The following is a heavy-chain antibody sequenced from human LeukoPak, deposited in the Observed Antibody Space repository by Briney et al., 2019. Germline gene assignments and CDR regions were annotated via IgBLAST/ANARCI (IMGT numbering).Heavy chain of an antibody. CDR2: IYYSGST. CDR1: GGSISSSRYY. CDR3: ARDDSSGYYYGLFDH. V-gene: IGHV4-39*01. Sequence: SETLSLTCAVSGGSISSSRYYWGWIRQPPGKGLEWIGSIYYSGSTYYNPSLKSRVTISVDTSKNQFSLKLTSVTAADTALYYCARDDSSGYYYGLFDHGAERILVTVPS. J-gene: IGHJ4*02. D-gene: IGHD3-22*01.